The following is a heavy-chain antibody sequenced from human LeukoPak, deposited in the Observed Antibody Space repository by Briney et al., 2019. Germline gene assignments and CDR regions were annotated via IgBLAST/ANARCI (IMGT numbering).Heavy chain of an antibody. Sequence: GGSLRLSCAASGFTVSSNYMSWVRQAPGKGLEWVSVIYSGGSTYYADSVKGRFTISRDNSKNTLYLQMNSLRAEDTALYYCARRGLLSYYYMDVWGKGTTVTVSS. V-gene: IGHV3-66*01. J-gene: IGHJ6*03. CDR1: GFTVSSNY. CDR2: IYSGGST. CDR3: ARRGLLSYYYMDV. D-gene: IGHD2-8*02.